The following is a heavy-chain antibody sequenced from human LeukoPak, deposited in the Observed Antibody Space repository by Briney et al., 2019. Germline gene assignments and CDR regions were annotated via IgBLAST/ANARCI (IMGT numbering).Heavy chain of an antibody. V-gene: IGHV3-7*01. CDR3: ARDKHIVVVTAINAFDI. CDR1: VITFSCYR. Sequence: GGPLRLSCAACVITFSCYRISLVRPAGGERLECVANIRQDGSEKYYMNSVKGRFTISRDNAKNSLYLQMNSLRSEDTAVYYCARDKHIVVVTAINAFDIWGQGTMVTVSS. J-gene: IGHJ3*02. CDR2: IRQDGSEK. D-gene: IGHD2-21*02.